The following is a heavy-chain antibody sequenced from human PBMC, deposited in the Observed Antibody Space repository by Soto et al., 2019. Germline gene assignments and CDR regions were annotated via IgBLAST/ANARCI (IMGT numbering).Heavy chain of an antibody. D-gene: IGHD4-17*01. CDR2: IHSGDTT. CDR3: ARSDYGDDY. CDR1: GFTVSSNR. Sequence: EVQLVESGGGLVQPGGSLRLSCEASGFTVSSNRMSWVRQAPGKGLEWVSVIHSGDTTYYADSVKGRFSISRDNSKNTLYLQMNSLRVEETAVYYCARSDYGDDYWGQGTLVTVSS. J-gene: IGHJ4*02. V-gene: IGHV3-66*01.